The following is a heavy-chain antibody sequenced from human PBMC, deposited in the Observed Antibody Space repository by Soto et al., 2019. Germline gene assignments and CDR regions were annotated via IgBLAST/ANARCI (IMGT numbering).Heavy chain of an antibody. CDR1: GFTFSSYG. CDR3: ASEYCSGGSCYYYGMDV. CDR2: IWYDGSNK. Sequence: QVQLVESGGCVVQPGRSLRLFCAASGFTFSSYGMHWVRQAPGKGLEWVAIIWYDGSNKYYADSVKGRLTISRDNSKNTLYLQMNSLRAEDTAVYYCASEYCSGGSCYYYGMDVWGQGTTVTVSS. J-gene: IGHJ6*02. D-gene: IGHD2-15*01. V-gene: IGHV3-33*01.